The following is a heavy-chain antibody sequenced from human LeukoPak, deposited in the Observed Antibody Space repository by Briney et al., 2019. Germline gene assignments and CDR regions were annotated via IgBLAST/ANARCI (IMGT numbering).Heavy chain of an antibody. V-gene: IGHV3-23*01. Sequence: GGSLRLSCAASGFTFSTYAMSWVRQAPGKGLDWVSAITDSGGTTYYADSVKGRFTISRDNSKNTLYLQMNSLRAEDTAVYYCAKDEGIVVVPAIDYWGQGTLVTVSS. CDR1: GFTFSTYA. D-gene: IGHD2-2*01. CDR3: AKDEGIVVVPAIDY. CDR2: ITDSGGTT. J-gene: IGHJ4*02.